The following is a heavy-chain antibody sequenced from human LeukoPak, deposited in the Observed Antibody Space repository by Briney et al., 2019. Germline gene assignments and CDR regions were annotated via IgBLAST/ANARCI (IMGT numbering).Heavy chain of an antibody. Sequence: SETLSLPCAVSGGSISSSNWWSWVRQPPGKGLEWIGEIYHSGSTNYNPSLKSRVTISVDTSKNQFSLKLSSVTAADTAVYYCARLSLGYYDILTGYYPYYFDYWGQGTLVTVSS. V-gene: IGHV4-4*02. CDR2: IYHSGST. CDR3: ARLSLGYYDILTGYYPYYFDY. J-gene: IGHJ4*02. D-gene: IGHD3-9*01. CDR1: GGSISSSNW.